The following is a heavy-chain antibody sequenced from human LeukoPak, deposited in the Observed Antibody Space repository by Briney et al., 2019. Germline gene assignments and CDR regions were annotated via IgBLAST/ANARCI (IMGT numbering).Heavy chain of an antibody. Sequence: GGSLRLSCAASGFTFSSYAMSWVRQAPGKGLEWVSAISGSGGSTYYADSVKGRFTIPRDNSKTTLYLQMNSLRAEDTAVYYCAKGRMWPAATSFDYWGQGTLVTVSS. J-gene: IGHJ4*02. CDR3: AKGRMWPAATSFDY. D-gene: IGHD2-2*01. CDR2: ISGSGGST. V-gene: IGHV3-23*01. CDR1: GFTFSSYA.